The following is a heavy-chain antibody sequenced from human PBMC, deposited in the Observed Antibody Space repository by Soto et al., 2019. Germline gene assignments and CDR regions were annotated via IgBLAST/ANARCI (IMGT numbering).Heavy chain of an antibody. V-gene: IGHV3-30*03. D-gene: IGHD3-22*01. Sequence: PGGSLRLSCAASGFTFSSYGMHWVRQAPGKGLEWVAVISNDGNNKYQADSVKGRFIISRDNSKNTLYLQMNSLRAEDTAVYYCAAAPRSDYYDSSGYYSWFDPWGQGTLVTVSS. CDR2: ISNDGNNK. J-gene: IGHJ5*02. CDR1: GFTFSSYG. CDR3: AAAPRSDYYDSSGYYSWFDP.